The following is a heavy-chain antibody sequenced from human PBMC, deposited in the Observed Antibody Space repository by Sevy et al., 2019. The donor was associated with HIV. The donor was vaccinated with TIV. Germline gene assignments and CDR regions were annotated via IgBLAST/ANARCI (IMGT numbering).Heavy chain of an antibody. V-gene: IGHV1-18*01. CDR3: ARVGRYCSGGSCYSLFFYGMDV. CDR1: GYTFTSYG. Sequence: ASVKVSCKASGYTFTSYGISWVRQAPGQGLEWMGWISAYNGNTNYAQKLQGRVTMTTDTSTGTAYMELRSLRSDDTAVYYCARVGRYCSGGSCYSLFFYGMDVWGQGTTVTVSS. J-gene: IGHJ6*02. D-gene: IGHD2-15*01. CDR2: ISAYNGNT.